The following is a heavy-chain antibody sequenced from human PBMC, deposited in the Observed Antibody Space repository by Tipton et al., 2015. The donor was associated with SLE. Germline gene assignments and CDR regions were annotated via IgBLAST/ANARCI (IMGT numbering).Heavy chain of an antibody. CDR3: ARDLSSGDY. CDR2: ISYDGSNK. J-gene: IGHJ4*02. CDR1: GFTFSSYA. D-gene: IGHD6-19*01. V-gene: IGHV3-30*04. Sequence: SLRLSCAASGFTFSSYAMHWVRQAPGKGLEWVAVISYDGSNKYYADSAKGRFTISRDNSKNTLYLQMNSLRAEDTAVYYCARDLSSGDYWGQGTLVTVSS.